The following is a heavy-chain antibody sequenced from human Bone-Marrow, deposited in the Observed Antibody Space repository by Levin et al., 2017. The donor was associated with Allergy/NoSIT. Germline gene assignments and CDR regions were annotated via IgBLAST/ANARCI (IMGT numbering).Heavy chain of an antibody. V-gene: IGHV3-23*01. J-gene: IGHJ3*01. Sequence: GGSLRLSCTASGFTFGSYAMNWVRQVPGKGLDWVSTINSAGRSTQYADSVRGRFTISRDNFKNILYLQLNNLRVEDTAIYYCAKDRGGGGALDLWGQGTLLTVSS. CDR2: INSAGRST. CDR3: AKDRGGGGALDL. CDR1: GFTFGSYA. D-gene: IGHD3-10*01.